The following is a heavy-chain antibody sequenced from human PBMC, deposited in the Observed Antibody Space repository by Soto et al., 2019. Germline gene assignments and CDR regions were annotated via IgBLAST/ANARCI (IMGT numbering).Heavy chain of an antibody. Sequence: GGPLRLSCAASGFTFSSYSMNWVRQAPGKGLEWVSSISSSSSYIYYADSVKGRFTISRDNAKNSLYLQMNSLRAEDTAVYYCARDPLGATDDAFDIWGQGTMVTVSS. CDR1: GFTFSSYS. J-gene: IGHJ3*02. CDR3: ARDPLGATDDAFDI. V-gene: IGHV3-21*01. CDR2: ISSSSSYI. D-gene: IGHD1-26*01.